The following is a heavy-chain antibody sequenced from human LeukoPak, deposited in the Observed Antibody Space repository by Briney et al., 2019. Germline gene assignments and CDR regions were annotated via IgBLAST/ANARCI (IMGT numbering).Heavy chain of an antibody. CDR1: GYTFTNYG. D-gene: IGHD2-21*02. J-gene: IGHJ5*02. Sequence: ASVKVSCKASGYTFTNYGICWVRQAPGQGLEWMGWISAYNGNTNYAQKLQRRVTMTTDTSTGTVYMELRSLRSDDTAVYYCARVVVSATNWFDPWGQGNLGTVSS. V-gene: IGHV1-18*01. CDR3: ARVVVSATNWFDP. CDR2: ISAYNGNT.